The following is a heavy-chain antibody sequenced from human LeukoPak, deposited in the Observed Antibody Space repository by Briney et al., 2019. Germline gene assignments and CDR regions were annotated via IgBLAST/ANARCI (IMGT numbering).Heavy chain of an antibody. CDR1: GFTFSSYG. J-gene: IGHJ4*02. D-gene: IGHD3-3*01. Sequence: PGGSLRLSCAASGFTFSSYGMHWVRQAPGKGLEWVAFIRYDGSNKHYADSVKGRFTISRDNSKNTLYLQMNSLRAEDTAVYYCAKGNSKVLRFLEWLLWGQGTLVTVSS. CDR3: AKGNSKVLRFLEWLL. CDR2: IRYDGSNK. V-gene: IGHV3-30*02.